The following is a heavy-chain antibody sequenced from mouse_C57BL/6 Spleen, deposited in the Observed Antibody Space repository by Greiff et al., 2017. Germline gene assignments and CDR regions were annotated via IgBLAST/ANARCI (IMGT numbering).Heavy chain of an antibody. Sequence: VQLQQPGAELVKPGASVKMSCKASGYTFTSYWITWVKQRPGQGLEWIGDIYPGSGSTNYNEKFKSKATLTVDTSSSTAYMQLSSLTSEDSAVYYCARSGYYDYDAWFAYWGQGTLVTVSA. J-gene: IGHJ3*01. CDR2: IYPGSGST. CDR1: GYTFTSYW. V-gene: IGHV1-55*01. CDR3: ARSGYYDYDAWFAY. D-gene: IGHD2-4*01.